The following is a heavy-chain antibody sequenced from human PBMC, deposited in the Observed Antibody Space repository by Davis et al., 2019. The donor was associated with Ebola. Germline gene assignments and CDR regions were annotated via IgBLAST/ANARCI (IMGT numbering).Heavy chain of an antibody. Sequence: PSETLSLTCAVYGGSFSGYYWSWIRQPPGKGLEWIGEINHSGSTNYNPSLKSRVTISVDTSKNQFSLKLSSVTAADTAVYYCARAWGYCSGGSCYYSGIVDYWGQGTLVTVSS. CDR1: GGSFSGYY. J-gene: IGHJ4*02. CDR3: ARAWGYCSGGSCYYSGIVDY. CDR2: INHSGST. V-gene: IGHV4-34*01. D-gene: IGHD2-15*01.